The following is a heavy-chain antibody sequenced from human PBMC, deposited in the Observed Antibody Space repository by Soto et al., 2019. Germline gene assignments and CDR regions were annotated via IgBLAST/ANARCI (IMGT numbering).Heavy chain of an antibody. D-gene: IGHD3-3*01. Sequence: GGSLRLSCAASGFTFSSYGVHWVRQAPGKGLEWVAVISYDGSNKYYADSVKGRFTISRDNSKNTLYLQMNSLRAEDTAVYYCARDSGDDFWSGSFYYYYMDVWGKGTTVTVSS. CDR3: ARDSGDDFWSGSFYYYYMDV. CDR1: GFTFSSYG. J-gene: IGHJ6*03. CDR2: ISYDGSNK. V-gene: IGHV3-30*03.